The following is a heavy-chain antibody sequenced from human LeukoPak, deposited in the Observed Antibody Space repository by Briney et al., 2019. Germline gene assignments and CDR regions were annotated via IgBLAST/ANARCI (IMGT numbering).Heavy chain of an antibody. CDR2: IKQDGSEK. Sequence: GGSLRLSCAASGFTFSSYAKSWVRQAPGKGLEWVANIKQDGSEKYYVDSVKGRFTISRDNAKNSLYLQMNSLRAEDTAVYYCARGGLWFGELSSDYFDYWGQGTLVTVSS. J-gene: IGHJ4*02. V-gene: IGHV3-7*01. D-gene: IGHD3-10*01. CDR3: ARGGLWFGELSSDYFDY. CDR1: GFTFSSYA.